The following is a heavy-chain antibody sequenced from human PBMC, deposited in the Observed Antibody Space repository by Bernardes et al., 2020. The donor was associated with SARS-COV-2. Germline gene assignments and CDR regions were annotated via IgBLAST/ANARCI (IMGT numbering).Heavy chain of an antibody. J-gene: IGHJ4*02. CDR1: GYIFTGYG. D-gene: IGHD3-22*01. CDR3: ARWFHFYDSSGYYYRLDY. Sequence: ASVKVSCKASGYIFTGYGISSLRQAPGQELEWMGWISANNGKTKYSQKFLDRVTMTTDTSTTTAYMELRSLRSDDTAVYYCARWFHFYDSSGYYYRLDYWGQGTLVTVPS. CDR2: ISANNGKT. V-gene: IGHV1-18*01.